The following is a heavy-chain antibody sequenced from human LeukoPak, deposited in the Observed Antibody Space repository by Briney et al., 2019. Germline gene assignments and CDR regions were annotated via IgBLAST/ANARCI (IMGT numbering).Heavy chain of an antibody. D-gene: IGHD6-19*01. V-gene: IGHV3-23*01. CDR1: GFSFSSFA. Sequence: SGGSLRLSCAASGFSFSSFAITWVRQAPGKGLEWVSAISGGGVGTYYADSVKGRFTISRDNSKNTLHLQMNSLRADDTAVYYCARIGVAGANSDYWGQGTLVTVSS. CDR2: ISGGGVGT. J-gene: IGHJ4*02. CDR3: ARIGVAGANSDY.